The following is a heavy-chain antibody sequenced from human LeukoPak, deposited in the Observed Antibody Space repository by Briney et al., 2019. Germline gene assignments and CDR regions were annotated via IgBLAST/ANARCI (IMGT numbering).Heavy chain of an antibody. V-gene: IGHV4-34*01. CDR2: INHSGST. Sequence: SETLSLTCAVYGGSFSGYYWSWIRQPPGKGLEWIGEINHSGSTNYNPSLKSRVTISVDTSKNQFSLKLSSVTAADTAVYYCARVRGIVVVVAAKLGGHYFDYWGQGTLVIVSS. CDR1: GGSFSGYY. J-gene: IGHJ4*02. D-gene: IGHD2-15*01. CDR3: ARVRGIVVVVAAKLGGHYFDY.